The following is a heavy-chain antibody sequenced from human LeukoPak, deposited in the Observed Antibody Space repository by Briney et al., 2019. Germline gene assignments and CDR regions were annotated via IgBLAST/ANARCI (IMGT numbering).Heavy chain of an antibody. J-gene: IGHJ4*02. CDR2: IDPNSGGT. Sequence: GASVKVSCKASGYSFSSYGISWVRQAPGQGLEWMGRIDPNSGGTNYAQKFEGRVTMTRDTSISTAYMELSRLRSDDTAMYYCAREHMSKVTFDFWGQGILVTVSS. V-gene: IGHV1-2*02. D-gene: IGHD4-17*01. CDR3: AREHMSKVTFDF. CDR1: GYSFSSYG.